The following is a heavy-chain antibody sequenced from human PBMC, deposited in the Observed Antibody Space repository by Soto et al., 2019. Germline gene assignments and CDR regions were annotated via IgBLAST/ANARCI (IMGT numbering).Heavy chain of an antibody. V-gene: IGHV1-69*01. CDR2: IIPIFGTA. D-gene: IGHD2-15*01. CDR3: ARSQGGSSSLDIYYYYYYGMDV. J-gene: IGHJ6*02. CDR1: GGTFSSYA. Sequence: QVQLVQSGAEVKKPGSSVKVSCKAPGGTFSSYAISWVRQAPGQGLEWMGGIIPIFGTAKYAQKFQGRVTITADESTSTGYMELSRLRSEDTAVYYCARSQGGSSSLDIYYYYYYGMDVWGQGTTATVSS.